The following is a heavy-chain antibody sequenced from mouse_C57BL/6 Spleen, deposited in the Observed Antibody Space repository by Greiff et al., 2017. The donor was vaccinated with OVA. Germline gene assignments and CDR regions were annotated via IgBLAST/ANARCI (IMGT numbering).Heavy chain of an antibody. CDR2: ISSGGSYT. D-gene: IGHD2-3*01. J-gene: IGHJ1*03. CDR1: GFTFSSYG. Sequence: DVKLVESGGDLVKPGGSLKLSCAASGFTFSSYGMSWVRQTPDKRLEWVATISSGGSYTYYPDSVKGRFTISRDNAKNTLYLQMSSLKSEDTAMYYCARLPMGDGYWYFDVWGTGTTVTVSS. CDR3: ARLPMGDGYWYFDV. V-gene: IGHV5-6*02.